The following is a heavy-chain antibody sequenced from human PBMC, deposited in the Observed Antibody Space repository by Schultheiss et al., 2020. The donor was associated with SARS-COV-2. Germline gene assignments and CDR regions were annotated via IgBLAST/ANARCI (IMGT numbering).Heavy chain of an antibody. CDR1: GGSISSGSYY. CDR2: INHSGST. V-gene: IGHV4-39*07. D-gene: IGHD2-21*02. Sequence: SETLSLTCTVSGGSISSGSYYWSWIRQPPGKGLEWIGEINHSGSTYYNPSLKSRVTISVDPSKNQFSLKLSSVTAADTAVYYCARGGLGGGDASDYWGQGTLVTVSS. CDR3: ARGGLGGGDASDY. J-gene: IGHJ4*02.